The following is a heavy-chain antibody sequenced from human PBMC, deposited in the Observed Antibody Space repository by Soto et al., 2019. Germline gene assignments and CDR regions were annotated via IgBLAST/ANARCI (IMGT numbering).Heavy chain of an antibody. CDR2: INDDGIST. CDR3: TRGPRSTSTGTGAF. D-gene: IGHD1-1*01. Sequence: GGSLRLSCAAPGFTFSMYWMHWVRQVPGKWPEWVSRINDDGISTNYADSVKGRFTISRDNAKNTLYLQMNALRVEDTAVYYCTRGPRSTSTGTGAFWGQGXLVTVYS. V-gene: IGHV3-74*01. CDR1: GFTFSMYW. J-gene: IGHJ4*02.